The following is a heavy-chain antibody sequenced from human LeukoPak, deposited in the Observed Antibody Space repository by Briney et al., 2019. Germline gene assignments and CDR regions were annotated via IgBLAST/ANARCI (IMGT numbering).Heavy chain of an antibody. CDR3: AKHLRYYSDSSGWGLVAFDI. CDR2: MNPNNGNT. J-gene: IGHJ3*02. CDR1: GYSFTSYD. V-gene: IGHV1-8*01. D-gene: IGHD3-22*01. Sequence: ASVKLSYKASGYSFTSYDINWVRQATGQGLEWMGWMNPNNGNTGYAQEFQGRVTMTRDTSISTAYMELSSLRSEDTAVYYCAKHLRYYSDSSGWGLVAFDIWGQGTMVTVSS.